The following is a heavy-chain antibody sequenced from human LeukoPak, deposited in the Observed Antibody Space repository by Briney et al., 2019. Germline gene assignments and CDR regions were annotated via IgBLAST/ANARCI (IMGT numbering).Heavy chain of an antibody. Sequence: ASVTVSCKASGYIFTVFSIHWVRHVPGQGLEWMGRVVPDSGGTSYAQKFRGRVSMTRDTSITTAYMELTGLRSDDTATYYCGTGAWTGYRYDALDVWGQGTIVTVSS. V-gene: IGHV1-2*06. J-gene: IGHJ3*01. CDR3: GTGAWTGYRYDALDV. CDR2: VVPDSGGT. D-gene: IGHD3/OR15-3a*01. CDR1: GYIFTVFS.